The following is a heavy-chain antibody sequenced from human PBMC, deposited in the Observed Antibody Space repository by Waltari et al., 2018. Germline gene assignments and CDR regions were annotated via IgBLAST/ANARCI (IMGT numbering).Heavy chain of an antibody. CDR3: ARDPKGTTVIYDAFDL. D-gene: IGHD4-17*01. CDR2: IIPIFGTP. CDR1: GGPFCSYE. Sequence: QVHLVQSGAAVKKPGSAVRVSCKASGGPFCSYELSWVRQAPGQGLEWMGGIIPIFGTPIYAQKFQGRVTITADTSTTTAYMELSSLRFEDTAVYYCARDPKGTTVIYDAFDLWGQGTMVSVSS. J-gene: IGHJ3*01. V-gene: IGHV1-69*14.